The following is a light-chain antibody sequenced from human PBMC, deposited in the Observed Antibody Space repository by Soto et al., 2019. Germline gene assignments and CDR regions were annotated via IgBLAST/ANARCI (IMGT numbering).Light chain of an antibody. CDR3: QQLFDSPIT. CDR1: QDIRKY. Sequence: IQMTQSPSSLSASVGDRVTITCQATQDIRKYLNWYQQKPGKAPKLLIYAASTLESGVPSRFSATVSGTEFSLTITSLQPEDFATYYCQQLFDSPITFGQGTRLEIK. J-gene: IGKJ5*01. V-gene: IGKV1-9*01. CDR2: AAS.